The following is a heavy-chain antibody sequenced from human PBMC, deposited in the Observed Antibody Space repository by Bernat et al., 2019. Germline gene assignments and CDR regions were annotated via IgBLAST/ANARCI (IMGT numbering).Heavy chain of an antibody. D-gene: IGHD1-7*01. J-gene: IGHJ4*02. V-gene: IGHV3-30*18. CDR3: AKNGTTDGDLYYCDY. CDR2: ISYDGSNK. CDR1: GFTFSSYG. Sequence: QVQLVESGGGVVQPGRSLRLSCAASGFTFSSYGMHWVRQAPGKGLEWVAVISYDGSNKYYADSVKGRFTISRDNSKNTLYLQMNSLRAEDTAVYYCAKNGTTDGDLYYCDYWGQGTLVTVYS.